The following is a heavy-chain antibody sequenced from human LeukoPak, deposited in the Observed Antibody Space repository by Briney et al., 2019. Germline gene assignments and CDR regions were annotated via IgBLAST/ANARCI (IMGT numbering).Heavy chain of an antibody. J-gene: IGHJ4*02. CDR2: ISYDGSNK. V-gene: IGHV3-30*04. Sequence: GRSLRLSCAASGFTFSSYAMHWVRQAPGKGLEWVAVISYDGSNKYYANSVKGRFTISRDSSKNTLYLQMNSLRAEDTAVYYCARDVDQYSGSYYFDYWGQGTLVTVSS. D-gene: IGHD1-26*01. CDR1: GFTFSSYA. CDR3: ARDVDQYSGSYYFDY.